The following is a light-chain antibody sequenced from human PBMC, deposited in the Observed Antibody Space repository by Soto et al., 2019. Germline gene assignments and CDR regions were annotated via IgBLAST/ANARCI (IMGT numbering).Light chain of an antibody. J-gene: IGKJ1*01. CDR2: WAS. CDR1: QSVLYSSNNKNY. CDR3: QQYFSFPWT. V-gene: IGKV4-1*01. Sequence: DIVMTQSPDSLAVSLGERATINCKSSQSVLYSSNNKNYLAWYQQRPGQPPNLLIYWASTRESGVPYRFSGSGSGTDFPLTISSLQAEDVAIYYCQQYFSFPWTFGQGTKVEIK.